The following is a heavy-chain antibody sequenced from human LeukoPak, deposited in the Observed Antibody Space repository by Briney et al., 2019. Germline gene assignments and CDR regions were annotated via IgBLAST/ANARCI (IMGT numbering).Heavy chain of an antibody. CDR1: GGSISSGDYY. CDR2: IYYSGGT. V-gene: IGHV4-30-4*08. D-gene: IGHD6-13*01. Sequence: SETLSLTCTVSGGSISSGDYYWSWIRQPPGKGLEWIGYIYYSGGTYYNPSLKSRVTISVDTSKNQFSLKLSSVTAADTAVYYCAREAAAARWGWYMDVWGKGTTVTVSS. CDR3: AREAAAARWGWYMDV. J-gene: IGHJ6*03.